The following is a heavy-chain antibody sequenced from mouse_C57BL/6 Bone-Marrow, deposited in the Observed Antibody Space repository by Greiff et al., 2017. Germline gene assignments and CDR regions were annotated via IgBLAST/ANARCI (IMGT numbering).Heavy chain of an antibody. V-gene: IGHV1-82*01. D-gene: IGHD2-1*01. CDR1: GYAFSSSW. CDR2: IYPGDGDT. Sequence: QVHVKQSGPELVKPGASVKISCKASGYAFSSSWMNWVKQRPGKGLEWIGRIYPGDGDTNYNGKFKGKATLTADKPSSTAYMQLSSLTSEDSAVYVCARGWYPFAYWGQGTLVTVSA. J-gene: IGHJ3*01. CDR3: ARGWYPFAY.